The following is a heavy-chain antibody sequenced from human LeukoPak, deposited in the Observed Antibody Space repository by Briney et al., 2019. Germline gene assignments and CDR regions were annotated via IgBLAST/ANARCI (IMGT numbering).Heavy chain of an antibody. CDR1: GYTFTGYY. CDR2: INPNSGGT. D-gene: IGHD1-26*01. Sequence: ASVKVSCKASGYTFTGYYMHWVRQAPGQGLEWMGWINPNSGGTNYAQKFQGRVTMTRDTSISTAYMELRSLRSDDTAVYYCARAGVLGELLPAAFDIWGQGTMVTVSS. V-gene: IGHV1-2*02. J-gene: IGHJ3*02. CDR3: ARAGVLGELLPAAFDI.